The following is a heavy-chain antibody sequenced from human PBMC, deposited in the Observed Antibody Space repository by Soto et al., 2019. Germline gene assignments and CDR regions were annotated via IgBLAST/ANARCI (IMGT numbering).Heavy chain of an antibody. Sequence: QVQLVQSGAEVKKPGASVKVSCKASGYTFTSYDIKWVRQATGQGLEWMGWMNPSTGSTGFAQKFQGRVTMISNTSISTAYLELSSLTSGDTAVYYCARGRLVAGTVDYWGQGTLVTVSS. D-gene: IGHD1-7*01. CDR1: GYTFTSYD. V-gene: IGHV1-8*01. CDR2: MNPSTGST. J-gene: IGHJ4*02. CDR3: ARGRLVAGTVDY.